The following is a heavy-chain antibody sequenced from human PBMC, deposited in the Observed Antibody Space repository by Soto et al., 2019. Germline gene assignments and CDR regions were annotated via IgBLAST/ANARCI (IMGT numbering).Heavy chain of an antibody. CDR3: AKEPGQGGRYYFFGMEV. J-gene: IGHJ6*02. CDR2: LSGSGGST. Sequence: GGSLRLSCTASGFTFSNYAMSWVRQAPGKGLQWVSTLSGSGGSTYYADSVKGRFAISRDNSNNTLYLQMNSLRADDTATYYCAKEPGQGGRYYFFGMEVWGQGTTVTVSS. V-gene: IGHV3-23*01. CDR1: GFTFSNYA. D-gene: IGHD3-16*01.